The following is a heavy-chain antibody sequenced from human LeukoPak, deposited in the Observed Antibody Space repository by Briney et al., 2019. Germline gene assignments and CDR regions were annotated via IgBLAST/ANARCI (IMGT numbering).Heavy chain of an antibody. CDR2: IGYDGTFK. CDR3: AEERAAQGIPYFDY. Sequence: GGSLRLSCAASEFSLTSHGMHWVRQGPGKGLEWVAFIGYDGTFKYYAGSVKGRFTISRDNSKKTLYLQMNSLRGEDTAVYYCAEERAAQGIPYFDYWGQGTLVTVSS. J-gene: IGHJ4*02. V-gene: IGHV3-30*02. CDR1: EFSLTSHG. D-gene: IGHD6-13*01.